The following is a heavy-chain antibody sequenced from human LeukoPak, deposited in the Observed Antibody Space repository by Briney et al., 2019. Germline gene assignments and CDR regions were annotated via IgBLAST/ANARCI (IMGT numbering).Heavy chain of an antibody. CDR1: GGSISSYY. Sequence: SETLSLTCTVSGGSISSYYWGWIRQPPGKGLEWIGSIYYSGSTYYNPSLKSRVTISVDTSKNQFSLKLSSVTAADTAVYYCARDSYYDSRIWGQGTLVTVSS. CDR2: IYYSGST. CDR3: ARDSYYDSRI. V-gene: IGHV4-39*07. D-gene: IGHD3-22*01. J-gene: IGHJ4*02.